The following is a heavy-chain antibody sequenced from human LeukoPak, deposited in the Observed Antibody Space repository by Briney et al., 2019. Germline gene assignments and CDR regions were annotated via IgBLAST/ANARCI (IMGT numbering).Heavy chain of an antibody. J-gene: IGHJ6*02. CDR2: INHSGST. V-gene: IGHV4-34*01. D-gene: IGHD2-15*01. CDR1: GGSFSGYY. Sequence: SETLSLTCAVYGGSFSGYYWSWIRQPPGKGLEWIGEINHSGSTNYNPSLKSRVTISVDTSKNQFSLKLSSVTAAETAVYYCARGDCSGGSCYSRYYYYGMDVWGQGTTVTVSS. CDR3: ARGDCSGGSCYSRYYYYGMDV.